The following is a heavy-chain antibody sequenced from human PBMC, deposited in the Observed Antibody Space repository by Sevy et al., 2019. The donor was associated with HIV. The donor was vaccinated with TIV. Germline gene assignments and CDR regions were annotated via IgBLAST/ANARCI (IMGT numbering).Heavy chain of an antibody. CDR3: ATRLTTSAGYDY. Sequence: GGSLRLSCAGSGFTFGGYMMNWVRQAPGRGLEWMSRISRTGGNTEYGDSAKGRFTISRDNSKNTLYLQMNSLRVEDTAIYYCATRLTTSAGYDYWGQGTLVTVSS. CDR2: ISRTGGNT. J-gene: IGHJ4*02. V-gene: IGHV3-23*01. D-gene: IGHD4-17*01. CDR1: GFTFGGYM.